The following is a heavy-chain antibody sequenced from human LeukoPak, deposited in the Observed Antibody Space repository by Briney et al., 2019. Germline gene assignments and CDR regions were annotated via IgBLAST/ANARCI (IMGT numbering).Heavy chain of an antibody. CDR1: GFTVSSNS. CDR2: IYSDNT. D-gene: IGHD4/OR15-4a*01. Sequence: GGSLRLSCAASGFTVSSNSMSWVRQAPGKGLELVSFIYSDNTHYSDSVKGRFTISRDNSKNTLYLQMNSLRAEDTAVYYCARRAGAYSHPYDYWGRGTLVTVSS. J-gene: IGHJ4*02. CDR3: ARRAGAYSHPYDY. V-gene: IGHV3-53*01.